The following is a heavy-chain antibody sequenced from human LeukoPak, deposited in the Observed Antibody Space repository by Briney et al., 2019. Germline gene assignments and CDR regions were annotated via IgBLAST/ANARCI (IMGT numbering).Heavy chain of an antibody. CDR2: SYSGGST. D-gene: IGHD2-8*02. CDR1: AFSDKSNY. CDR3: ASRHCSGENWYAGPLDF. V-gene: IGHV3-53*01. J-gene: IGHJ4*02. Sequence: PGGSLRLSCVASAFSDKSNYMSWVRQAPGKGLEWVSVSYSGGSTYYEDSVKGRFTVSSDVSKNTLYLQMNNLRGEDTAVYYCASRHCSGENWYAGPLDFWGQGIQVTVSS.